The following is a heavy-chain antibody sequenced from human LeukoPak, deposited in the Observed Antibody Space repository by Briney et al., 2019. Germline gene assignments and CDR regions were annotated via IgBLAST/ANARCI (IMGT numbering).Heavy chain of an antibody. Sequence: GGSLRLSCTASGFTPNRHWMSWVRQAAGKGLEWVATIRQNGIETHYVDSVKGRFIISRDNAENSVSLQMNSLRDEDTAVYYCARAVGATWGQGTLVTVSS. D-gene: IGHD1-26*01. J-gene: IGHJ4*02. CDR3: ARAVGAT. CDR1: GFTPNRHW. CDR2: IRQNGIET. V-gene: IGHV3-7*03.